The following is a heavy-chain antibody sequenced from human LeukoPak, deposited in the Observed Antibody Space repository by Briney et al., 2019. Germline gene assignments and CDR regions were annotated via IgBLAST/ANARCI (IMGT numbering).Heavy chain of an antibody. V-gene: IGHV4-39*07. D-gene: IGHD2-15*01. CDR1: GGSISSSSYY. CDR2: IYYSGST. J-gene: IGHJ3*02. Sequence: SETLSLTCTVSGGSISSSSYYWGWIRQPPGKGLEWIGSIYYSGSTYYNPSLKSRVTISVDTSKNQFSLKLSSVTAADTAVYYCAREGGDIVVVVAATGAFDIWGQGTMVTVSS. CDR3: AREGGDIVVVVAATGAFDI.